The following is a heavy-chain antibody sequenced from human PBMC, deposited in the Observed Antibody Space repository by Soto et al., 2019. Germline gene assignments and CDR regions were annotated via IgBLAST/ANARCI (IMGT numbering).Heavy chain of an antibody. CDR2: IHWDDDK. V-gene: IGHV2-5*02. CDR1: GFSLSTSGVG. Sequence: QITLKESGPTLVKPTQTLTLTCTFSGFSLSTSGVGVGWIRQPPGKALEWLALIHWDDDKRYSPSLKSRLTITKDTSKNQVVLTMTNMVPVDTATYYCAHTHPSRFDYWGQGTLVTVSS. CDR3: AHTHPSRFDY. J-gene: IGHJ4*02.